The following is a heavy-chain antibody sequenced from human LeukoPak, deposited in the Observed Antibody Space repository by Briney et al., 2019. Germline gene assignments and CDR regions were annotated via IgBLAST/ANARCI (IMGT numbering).Heavy chain of an antibody. Sequence: ASVKVSCKASGYTFTGYYMHWVRQAPGQGLEWMGWINPNSGGTNYAQKFQGRVTMTRDTSISTAYMELSRLRSDDTAVYYCATAYCSSTSCFNWNDAFDIWGQGTMVTVSS. CDR3: ATAYCSSTSCFNWNDAFDI. J-gene: IGHJ3*02. CDR1: GYTFTGYY. D-gene: IGHD2-2*01. CDR2: INPNSGGT. V-gene: IGHV1-2*02.